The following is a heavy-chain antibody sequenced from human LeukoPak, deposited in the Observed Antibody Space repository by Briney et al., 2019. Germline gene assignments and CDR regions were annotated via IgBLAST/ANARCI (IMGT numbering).Heavy chain of an antibody. CDR3: ARDIELSC. Sequence: GGSLRLSCEASGFTFSDSAMSWVRQASGRGLEWVSLISASGGNSYYTDSVKGRFTVSRDSSKNTLHLQMNSLRAEDTAVYYCARDIELSCWGQGTLVTVSS. CDR1: GFTFSDSA. J-gene: IGHJ4*02. CDR2: ISASGGNS. D-gene: IGHD1-26*01. V-gene: IGHV3-23*01.